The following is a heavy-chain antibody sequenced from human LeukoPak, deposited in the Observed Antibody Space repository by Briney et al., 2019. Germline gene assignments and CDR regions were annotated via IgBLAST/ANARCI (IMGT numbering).Heavy chain of an antibody. CDR3: ARGGYCSSTSCYNYYYYMDV. CDR2: SNAGSGNR. D-gene: IGHD2-2*02. CDR1: GGTFSSYA. V-gene: IGHV1-8*03. J-gene: IGHJ6*03. Sequence: ASVKVSCKASGGTFSSYAISWVRQAPGQGLEWMGWSNAGSGNRKYSQKFQGRVTITRNTSISTAYMELSSLRSEDTAVYYCARGGYCSSTSCYNYYYYMDVWGKGTTVTVSS.